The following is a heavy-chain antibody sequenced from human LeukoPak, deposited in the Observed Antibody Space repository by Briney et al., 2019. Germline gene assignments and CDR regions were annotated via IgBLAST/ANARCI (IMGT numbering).Heavy chain of an antibody. CDR1: GFTFSSYA. V-gene: IGHV3-23*01. CDR3: AKGHSHCSSTSCYVAPSAYYYYYYMDV. J-gene: IGHJ6*03. D-gene: IGHD2-2*01. Sequence: GGSLRLSCAASGFTFSSYAMTWVRQAPGKGLEWVSDINGSGGRTNYADSVKGRFAISRDNSKNTLYLQMNSLRAEDTAVYYCAKGHSHCSSTSCYVAPSAYYYYYYMDVWGKGTTVTISS. CDR2: INGSGGRT.